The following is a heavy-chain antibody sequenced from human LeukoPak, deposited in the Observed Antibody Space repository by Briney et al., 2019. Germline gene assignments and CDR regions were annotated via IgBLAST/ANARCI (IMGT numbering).Heavy chain of an antibody. CDR3: ATVLGITIFGVVKGAGMDV. J-gene: IGHJ6*04. Sequence: ASVKVSCKASGYTFTSYGISWVRQAPGQGLEWMGWISAYNGNTNYAQKLQGRVTMTEDTSTDTAYMELSSLRSEDTAVYYCATVLGITIFGVVKGAGMDVRGKGTTVTVSS. V-gene: IGHV1-18*01. CDR1: GYTFTSYG. CDR2: ISAYNGNT. D-gene: IGHD3-3*01.